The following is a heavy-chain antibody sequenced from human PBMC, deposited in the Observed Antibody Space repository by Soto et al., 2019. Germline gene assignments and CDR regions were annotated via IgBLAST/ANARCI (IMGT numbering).Heavy chain of an antibody. CDR2: ISAGGDNT. Sequence: WGSLLLSCAASVFTFTSYAMNWVRQTPTKGLEWVSAISAGGDNTYYRDSVRGRFTISRDNSRNTLYLQMNSLTAEDTAVYYCAAHWEHTPGAINYWGQGTMVTVSS. CDR3: AAHWEHTPGAINY. J-gene: IGHJ4*02. D-gene: IGHD1-26*01. V-gene: IGHV3-23*01. CDR1: VFTFTSYA.